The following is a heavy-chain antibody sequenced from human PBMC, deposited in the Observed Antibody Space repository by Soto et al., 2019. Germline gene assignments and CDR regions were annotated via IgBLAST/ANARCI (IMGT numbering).Heavy chain of an antibody. Sequence: QVQLQESGPGLVKPSETLSLTCTVSGGSISSYYWSWIRQPPGKGLEWIGYIYYSGSTNYNPSLKSRVNISVDTSKNQFSLKLSSVTAADTAVYYCARDVCVSECYYGSGYNWFDPWGQGTLVTVSS. V-gene: IGHV4-59*01. J-gene: IGHJ5*02. CDR1: GGSISSYY. D-gene: IGHD3-10*01. CDR3: ARDVCVSECYYGSGYNWFDP. CDR2: IYYSGST.